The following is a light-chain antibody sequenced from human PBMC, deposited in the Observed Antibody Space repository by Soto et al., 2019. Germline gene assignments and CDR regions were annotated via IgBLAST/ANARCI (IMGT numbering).Light chain of an antibody. J-gene: IGKJ4*01. Sequence: EIVVTQSPGTLSLSPGERATLSCRASQSISNFHLAWYQQKPGQAPRLLIYDASNRATGIPARFSGSGSGTDFTLTISSLEPEDFAVYYCQQRSNWPPTLTFGGGTKVDI. CDR3: QQRSNWPPTLT. V-gene: IGKV3-11*01. CDR1: QSISNFH. CDR2: DAS.